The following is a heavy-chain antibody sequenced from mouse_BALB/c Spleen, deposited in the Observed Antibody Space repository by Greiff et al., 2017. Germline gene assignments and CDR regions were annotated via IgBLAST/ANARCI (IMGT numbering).Heavy chain of an antibody. D-gene: IGHD1-1*01. Sequence: DVKLVESGPSLVKPSQTLSLTCSVTGDSITSGYWNWIRKFPGNKLEYMGYISYSGSTYYNPSLKSRISITRDTSKNQYYLQLNSVTTEDTATYYCARYKTTGYAMDYWGQGTSVTVSS. V-gene: IGHV3-8*02. CDR3: ARYKTTGYAMDY. CDR2: ISYSGST. CDR1: GDSITSGY. J-gene: IGHJ4*01.